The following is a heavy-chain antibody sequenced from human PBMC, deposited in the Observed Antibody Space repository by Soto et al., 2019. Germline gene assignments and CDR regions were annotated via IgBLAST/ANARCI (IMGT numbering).Heavy chain of an antibody. CDR1: GFTFSSYS. Sequence: GGSLRLSCAASGFTFSSYSMNWVRQAPGKGLEWVSSISSSSSYIYYADSVKGRFTISRDNAKNSLYLQMNSLRAEDTAVYYCARYRFLEWSSPRIYYYMDVWGKGTTVTVSS. CDR3: ARYRFLEWSSPRIYYYMDV. J-gene: IGHJ6*03. D-gene: IGHD3-3*01. CDR2: ISSSSSYI. V-gene: IGHV3-21*01.